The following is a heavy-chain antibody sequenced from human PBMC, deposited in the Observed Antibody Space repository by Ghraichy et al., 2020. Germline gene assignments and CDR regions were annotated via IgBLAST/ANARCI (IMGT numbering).Heavy chain of an antibody. CDR3: ARETGSAWYRQAFNI. CDR2: IYYSGST. CDR1: GGSISSYY. J-gene: IGHJ3*02. Sequence: SQTISLTCTVSGGSISSYYWSWIRQAPRKGLEWIGYIYYSGSTNYNPSLQSRVTISVDTSKNQFSLKLSSVTAADTAVYYCARETGSAWYRQAFNIWGQGTMVTVSS. D-gene: IGHD6-19*01. V-gene: IGHV4-59*01.